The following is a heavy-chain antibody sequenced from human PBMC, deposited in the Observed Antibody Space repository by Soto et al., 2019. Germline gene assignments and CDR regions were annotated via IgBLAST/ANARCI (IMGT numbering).Heavy chain of an antibody. CDR1: GYTFTGYY. J-gene: IGHJ5*02. CDR2: INPNSGGT. V-gene: IGHV1-2*02. Sequence: ASVKVSCKASGYTFTGYYMHWVRQAPGQGLEWMGWINPNSGGTNYAQKFQGRVTMTRDTSISTAYMELSRLRSDDTAVYYCARVQYYYDSSGSQTLAGFDPWGQGTLVTVSS. CDR3: ARVQYYYDSSGSQTLAGFDP. D-gene: IGHD3-22*01.